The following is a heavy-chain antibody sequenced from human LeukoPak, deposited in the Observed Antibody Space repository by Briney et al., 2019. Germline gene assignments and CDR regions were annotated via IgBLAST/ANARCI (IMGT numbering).Heavy chain of an antibody. CDR2: IYHSGST. D-gene: IGHD6-19*01. Sequence: SETLSLTCTVSGYSISSGYYWGWIRQPPGKGLEWIGSIYHSGSTYYNPSLKSRVTISVDTSKNQFSLKLSSVTAADTAVYYCARVKVRRGSGWLPPFDYWGQGTLVTVSS. CDR3: ARVKVRRGSGWLPPFDY. V-gene: IGHV4-38-2*02. CDR1: GYSISSGYY. J-gene: IGHJ4*02.